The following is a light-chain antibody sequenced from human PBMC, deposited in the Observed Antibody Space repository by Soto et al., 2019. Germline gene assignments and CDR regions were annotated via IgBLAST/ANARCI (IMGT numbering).Light chain of an antibody. V-gene: IGKV1-5*03. CDR2: QAS. J-gene: IGKJ1*01. Sequence: DIQMTQSPSALSASVGDRVTITCRASQTISSWLAWYQQKPGEAPRLLIYQASSLETEVPSRFSGSGSGTEFTLTISSLQPGDFATYHCQQYNSYSLTFGQGTKVEIK. CDR1: QTISSW. CDR3: QQYNSYSLT.